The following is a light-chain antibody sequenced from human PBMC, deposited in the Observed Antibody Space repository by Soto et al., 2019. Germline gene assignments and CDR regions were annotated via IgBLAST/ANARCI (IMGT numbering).Light chain of an antibody. CDR1: SSNIGNNY. CDR2: EVV. Sequence: QSVLTQPPSVSAAPGQKVTISCSGSSSNIGNNYVSWYQHHPGKAPRLIIYEVVQRPSGVPDRFSGSKSVNTASLNVSGLQAADGADYFCKSYAGSNTYVFGSGTKVTVL. V-gene: IGLV2-8*01. CDR3: KSYAGSNTYV. J-gene: IGLJ1*01.